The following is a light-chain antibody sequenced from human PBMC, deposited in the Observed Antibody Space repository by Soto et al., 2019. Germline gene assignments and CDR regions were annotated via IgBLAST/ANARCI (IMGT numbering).Light chain of an antibody. CDR3: QHMRT. CDR1: QNINNW. J-gene: IGKJ1*01. Sequence: DIQMTQSPSTVSASVGDRVRLTCRASQNINNWIAWYQQKPGKAPKFLIYDASTLESGVPSRFSGSGFGTEFSLTISSLQPDDFGSYYCQHMRTFGQGTKVDIK. V-gene: IGKV1-5*01. CDR2: DAS.